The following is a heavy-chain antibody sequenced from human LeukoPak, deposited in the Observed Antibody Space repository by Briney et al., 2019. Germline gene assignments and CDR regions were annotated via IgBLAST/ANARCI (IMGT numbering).Heavy chain of an antibody. V-gene: IGHV3-9*01. CDR2: ISWNSGSI. Sequence: QTGGSLRLSCAASGFTFDDYAMHWVRQAPGKGLEWVSGISWNSGSIGYADSVKGRFTISRDNAKNSLYLQMNSLRAEDTALYYCAKEVSMGIAAAPSGAFDIWGQGTMVTVSS. D-gene: IGHD6-13*01. CDR3: AKEVSMGIAAAPSGAFDI. J-gene: IGHJ3*02. CDR1: GFTFDDYA.